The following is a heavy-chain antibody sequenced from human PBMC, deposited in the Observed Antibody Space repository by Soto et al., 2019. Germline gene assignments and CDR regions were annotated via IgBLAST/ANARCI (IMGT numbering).Heavy chain of an antibody. CDR1: GGSISSNY. J-gene: IGHJ4*02. Sequence: PPETLSATCTVSGGSISSNYWSWIRQPPGKGLEWIGDIYYSGSTNYNPSLKSRVTISVDTPKNQSSLKLSSVPAADTAVYYCARVRGDSGSYYPLEVDYWGKGPRVTVS. V-gene: IGHV4-59*01. CDR2: IYYSGST. D-gene: IGHD1-26*01. CDR3: ARVRGDSGSYYPLEVDY.